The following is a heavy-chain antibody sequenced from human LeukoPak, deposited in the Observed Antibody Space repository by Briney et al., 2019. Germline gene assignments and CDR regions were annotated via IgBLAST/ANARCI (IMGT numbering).Heavy chain of an antibody. CDR1: GDSISIYY. J-gene: IGHJ3*02. CDR2: IDHTGST. CDR3: AKSNGYGLVDI. V-gene: IGHV4-59*01. D-gene: IGHD3-10*01. Sequence: SETLSLTCSVSGDSISIYYWNWTRQPPGKGLEWIGYIDHTGSTNYNPSLNSRVTISRDTSTNHFSLKLSSVTAADTAVYYCAKSNGYGLVDIWGQGTMVTVSS.